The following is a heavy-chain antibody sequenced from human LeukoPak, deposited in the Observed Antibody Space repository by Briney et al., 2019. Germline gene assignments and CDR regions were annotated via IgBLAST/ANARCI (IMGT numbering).Heavy chain of an antibody. V-gene: IGHV1-69*04. J-gene: IGHJ4*02. CDR1: GGTFSSYT. CDR3: ARDSRNCGGDCYYDY. Sequence: SVKVSCKASGGTFSSYTISWVRQAPGQGLEWMGRIIPILGIANYAQKFQGRVTITADKSTSTAYMELSSLRSEDTAVYYCARDSRNCGGDCYYDYWGQGTLVTVSS. CDR2: IIPILGIA. D-gene: IGHD2-21*02.